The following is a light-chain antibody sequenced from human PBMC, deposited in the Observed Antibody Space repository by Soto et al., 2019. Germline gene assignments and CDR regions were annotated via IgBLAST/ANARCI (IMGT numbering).Light chain of an antibody. V-gene: IGKV1-5*01. CDR3: QQYNSYSRT. J-gene: IGKJ1*01. CDR1: QSISSW. Sequence: DIQMTQSPATLSASLGDRVTITCGASQSISSWLAWYQQKPGKAPKLLIYDASSLESGVPSRFSGSGYGTEFNLTISSLQTDDFATYYCQQYNSYSRTFGQGTKVDIK. CDR2: DAS.